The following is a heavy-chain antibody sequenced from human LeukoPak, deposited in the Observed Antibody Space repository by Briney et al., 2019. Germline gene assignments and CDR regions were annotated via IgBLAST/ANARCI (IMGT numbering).Heavy chain of an antibody. J-gene: IGHJ3*02. CDR2: ISGSGVST. V-gene: IGHV3-23*01. D-gene: IGHD3/OR15-3a*01. Sequence: GGSLRLSCAASGFTFRSYTMSWVRQAPGKGLEWVSSISGSGVSTYYADYVKGRFTLSRDNSKNTLYLQINSLRAEDTAVYYCAKQLRGTGDAFDIWGQGTMVTVSS. CDR3: AKQLRGTGDAFDI. CDR1: GFTFRSYT.